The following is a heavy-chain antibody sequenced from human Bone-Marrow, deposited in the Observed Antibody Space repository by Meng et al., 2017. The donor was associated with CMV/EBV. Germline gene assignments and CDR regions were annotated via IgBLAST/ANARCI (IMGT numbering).Heavy chain of an antibody. CDR3: ARDSITIFGVVWDYGMDV. V-gene: IGHV1-18*01. CDR2: ISAYNGNT. CDR1: GYTFTSYG. J-gene: IGHJ6*02. D-gene: IGHD3-3*01. Sequence: ASVKVSCKAPGYTFTSYGISWVRQAPGQGLEWMGWISAYNGNTNDAQKLQGRVTMTTDTSTSTAYMGLRSLRSDDTAVYYCARDSITIFGVVWDYGMDVWGQGTTVTVSS.